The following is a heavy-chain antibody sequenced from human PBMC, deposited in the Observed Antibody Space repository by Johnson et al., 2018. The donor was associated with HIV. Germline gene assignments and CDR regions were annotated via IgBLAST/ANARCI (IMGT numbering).Heavy chain of an antibody. D-gene: IGHD5-12*01. CDR2: ISYDGSNK. CDR1: GFTFSSYG. J-gene: IGHJ3*02. Sequence: VQLVESGGGVVQPGRSLRLSCAASGFTFSSYGMHWVRQAPGKGLEWVAVISYDGSNKYYADSVKGRFTISRDNSKNSLYLQMNSLRAEDTAVYYCARDQSLYRWLPPPADAFDIWGQGTMVTVSS. V-gene: IGHV3-30*03. CDR3: ARDQSLYRWLPPPADAFDI.